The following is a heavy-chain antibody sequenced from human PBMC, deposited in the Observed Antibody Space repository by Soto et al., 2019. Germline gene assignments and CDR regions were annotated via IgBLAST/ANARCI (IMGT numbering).Heavy chain of an antibody. CDR3: ARDYYLGSGCFDY. CDR2: INPSGGDT. V-gene: IGHV1-46*01. J-gene: IGHJ4*02. Sequence: ASVKVSCKASGYTFTNYYVHWVRQAPGQGLEWMGVINPSGGDTNYAQNFQGRVSMTSDTSTSIIYMELSSLRSEDTAVYYCARDYYLGSGCFDYWGQGTLVTVSS. D-gene: IGHD3-22*01. CDR1: GYTFTNYY.